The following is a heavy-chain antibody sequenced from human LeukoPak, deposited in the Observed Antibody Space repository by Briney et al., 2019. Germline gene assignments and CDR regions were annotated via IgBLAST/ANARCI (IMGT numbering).Heavy chain of an antibody. Sequence: GGSLRLSCAASGFTFDDYGMSWVRQAPGKGLEWVSGINWNGGSTGYADSVKGRFTISRDNAKNSLYLQMSSLRAEDTALYHCARALSSGSYWGDAFDIWGQGTMVTVSS. CDR3: ARALSSGSYWGDAFDI. CDR2: INWNGGST. J-gene: IGHJ3*02. D-gene: IGHD1-26*01. CDR1: GFTFDDYG. V-gene: IGHV3-20*01.